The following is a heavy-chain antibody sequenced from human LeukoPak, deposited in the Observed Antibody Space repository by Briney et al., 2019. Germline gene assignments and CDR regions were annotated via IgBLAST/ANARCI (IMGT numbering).Heavy chain of an antibody. CDR3: ARGGKGYYFDY. CDR2: IIPILGIA. J-gene: IGHJ4*02. Sequence: SVKVSCKASGGTFSSYAISWVRQAPGQELEWMGRIIPILGIANYAQKFQGRVTITADKSTSTAYMELSSLRSEDTAVYYCARGGKGYYFDYWGQGTLVTVSS. V-gene: IGHV1-69*04. D-gene: IGHD3-16*01. CDR1: GGTFSSYA.